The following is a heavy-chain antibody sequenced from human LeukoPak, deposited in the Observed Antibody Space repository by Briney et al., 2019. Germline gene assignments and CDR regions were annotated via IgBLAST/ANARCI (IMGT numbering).Heavy chain of an antibody. Sequence: GGSLRLSCAASGFTLNAYYMSWIRQAPGKGLEWVSDIGSSDNIKSYADSLKGRFTISRDIATNSLFLQMNSLRAEDTAVYYCAREIVAGTFDSWGQGALVTVSS. D-gene: IGHD6-19*01. V-gene: IGHV3-11*01. CDR3: AREIVAGTFDS. CDR1: GFTLNAYY. J-gene: IGHJ4*02. CDR2: IGSSDNIK.